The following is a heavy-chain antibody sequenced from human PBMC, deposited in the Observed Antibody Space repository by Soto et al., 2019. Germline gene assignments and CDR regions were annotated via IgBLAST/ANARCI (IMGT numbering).Heavy chain of an antibody. J-gene: IGHJ4*02. V-gene: IGHV3-53*01. D-gene: IGHD2-15*01. CDR1: GFTVSSNY. CDR2: IYSGGST. Sequence: LRLSCAASGFTVSSNYMSWVRQAPGKGLEWVSVIYSGGSTYYADSVKGRFTISRDNSKNTLYLQMNSLRAEDTAVYYCARVVEVGWRYFDYWGQGTLVTVSS. CDR3: ARVVEVGWRYFDY.